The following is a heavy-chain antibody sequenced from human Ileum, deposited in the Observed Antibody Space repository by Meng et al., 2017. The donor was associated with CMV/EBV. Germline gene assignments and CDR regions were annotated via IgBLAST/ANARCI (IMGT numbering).Heavy chain of an antibody. V-gene: IGHV4-4*07. J-gene: IGHJ4*02. CDR1: GVSISNYY. CDR2: VHFTGGI. CDR3: ARAAARGVPVDY. D-gene: IGHD3-10*01. Sequence: QVQLPELGPNLAKPSETLSLPCTVSGVSISNYYWTWLRQSAVKGLEFIGRVHFTGGIDYNPSLMSRVTMSVDTSRNQLSLNVKSVTAADTAVYYCARAAARGVPVDYWGQGILVTVFS.